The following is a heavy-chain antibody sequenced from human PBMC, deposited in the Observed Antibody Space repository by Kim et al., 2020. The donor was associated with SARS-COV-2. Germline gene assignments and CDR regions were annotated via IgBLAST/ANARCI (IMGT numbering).Heavy chain of an antibody. D-gene: IGHD3-10*01. J-gene: IGHJ6*02. CDR2: ISYDGSNK. Sequence: GGSLRLSCAASGFTFSSYGMHWVRQAPGKGLEWVAVISYDGSNKYYADSVKGRFTISRDNSKNTLYLQMNSLRAEDTAVYYCAKVEVGTMVRGAYGMDVWGQGTTVTVSS. CDR3: AKVEVGTMVRGAYGMDV. CDR1: GFTFSSYG. V-gene: IGHV3-30*18.